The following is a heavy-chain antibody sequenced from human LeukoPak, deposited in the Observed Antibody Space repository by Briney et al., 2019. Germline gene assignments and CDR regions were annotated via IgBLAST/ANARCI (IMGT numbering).Heavy chain of an antibody. CDR3: ARDGTSTDDY. CDR1: GYTFPKFG. CDR2: ISGNNDNP. D-gene: IGHD2-2*01. V-gene: IGHV1-18*01. J-gene: IGHJ4*02. Sequence: ASVKVSCKAPGYTFPKFGISWVRQTPEQGLEWMGWISGNNDNPNYGHNFQGRFTVTTDSSTSTAYMELRNLRSDDTAVYYCARDGTSTDDYWGQGTLVTVSS.